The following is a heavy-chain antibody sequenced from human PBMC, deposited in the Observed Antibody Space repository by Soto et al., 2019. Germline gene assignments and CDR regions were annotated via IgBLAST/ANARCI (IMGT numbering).Heavy chain of an antibody. Sequence: EVQLLESGGGLVQPGGSLRLSCAASGFTFSSYAMSWVRQAPGKGLEWVSAISGSGGSTYYADSVKGRFTISRDNSKNTLDLQMNSLRAEDTAVYFCAKIMRPPDYYYYYGMDVWCQGTMVTFSS. J-gene: IGHJ6*02. D-gene: IGHD2-8*01. CDR1: GFTFSSYA. V-gene: IGHV3-23*01. CDR3: AKIMRPPDYYYYYGMDV. CDR2: ISGSGGST.